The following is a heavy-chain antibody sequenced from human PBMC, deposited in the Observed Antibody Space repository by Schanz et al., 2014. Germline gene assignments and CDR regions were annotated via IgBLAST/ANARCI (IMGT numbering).Heavy chain of an antibody. CDR2: IIPITGIT. CDR1: GDTFRSYT. D-gene: IGHD2-15*01. CDR3: ATCSGGTCHAKPVLDN. V-gene: IGHV1-69*02. Sequence: QVPLVQSGAEVKKPGSSVKVSCKASGDTFRSYTINWVRHAPGQGLEWMGRIIPITGITNYAQKFQGRVTFTADTSTSTAYMELSSLRSEDTAVYYCATCSGGTCHAKPVLDNWGQGTLVTVSS. J-gene: IGHJ4*02.